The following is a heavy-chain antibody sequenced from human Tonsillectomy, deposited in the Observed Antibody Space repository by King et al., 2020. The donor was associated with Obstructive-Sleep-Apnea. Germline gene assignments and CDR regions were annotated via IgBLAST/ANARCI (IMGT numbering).Heavy chain of an antibody. CDR1: GGSISSDLW. Sequence: QLQESGPGLVKPSGTLSLTCAVSGGSISSDLWWSWVRQAPGKGLEWIGEIYQSGRTNYNPSLKSRVTISIDKPKNQFSLKLNSVTVADTAVYYCAREGFLQGFDYWGQGTLVTVSS. V-gene: IGHV4-4*02. J-gene: IGHJ4*02. CDR3: AREGFLQGFDY. CDR2: IYQSGRT.